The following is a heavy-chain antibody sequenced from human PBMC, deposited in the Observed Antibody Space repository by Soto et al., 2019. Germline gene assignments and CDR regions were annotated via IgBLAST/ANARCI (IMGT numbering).Heavy chain of an antibody. CDR3: AREAGGKDIVVVIPATGDAYDI. D-gene: IGHD2-15*01. CDR2: ILYYGIAE. V-gene: IGHV3-30-3*01. Sequence: GGSLRLSCAASGFTLSSYTMHWVRQAPGKGLEWVAGILYYGIAEYYADSVKGRFTISRDIFNNTLYLQMNSLISEDTALYYCAREAGGKDIVVVIPATGDAYDIWGQGTMVTVSS. CDR1: GFTLSSYT. J-gene: IGHJ3*02.